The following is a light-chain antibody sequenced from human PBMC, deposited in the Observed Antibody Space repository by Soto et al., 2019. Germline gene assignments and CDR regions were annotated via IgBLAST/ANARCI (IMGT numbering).Light chain of an antibody. Sequence: EIVLTQSPGTLSLPPEERATLSCRASQSVSSSHLTWYQQKPGQAPRLLIYGASTRATGIPDRFSGSGSGTDFTLTISRLEPEDFAVYYCQQYTSSVRTFGQGTKVEIK. V-gene: IGKV3-20*01. CDR1: QSVSSSH. CDR2: GAS. CDR3: QQYTSSVRT. J-gene: IGKJ1*01.